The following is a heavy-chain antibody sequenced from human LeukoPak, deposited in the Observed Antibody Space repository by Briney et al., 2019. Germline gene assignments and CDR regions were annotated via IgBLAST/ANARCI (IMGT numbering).Heavy chain of an antibody. CDR2: IGSSAGST. J-gene: IGHJ4*02. V-gene: IGHV3-23*01. Sequence: GGSLRLSCATSGFTFSSYTMTWFRQAPGKGLEYVSGIGSSAGSTTYADSVKGRFTISRDNSKNTLYLQMNSLRVEDTAVYYCAKDPNWDRGYWGQGTLVTVSS. CDR1: GFTFSSYT. D-gene: IGHD7-27*01. CDR3: AKDPNWDRGY.